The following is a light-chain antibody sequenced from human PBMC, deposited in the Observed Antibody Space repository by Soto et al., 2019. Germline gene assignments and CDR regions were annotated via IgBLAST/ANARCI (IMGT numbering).Light chain of an antibody. J-gene: IGKJ4*01. CDR1: QSVSSY. Sequence: EIVLTQSPATLSLSPGERATLSCGASQSVSSYLAWYQQKPGQAPRLLIYDVSNRATGIPARFSGSGSGTDFTLTISSLEPEEFAVYYCQQRSSCPPLTFGGGTKVEIK. V-gene: IGKV3-11*01. CDR3: QQRSSCPPLT. CDR2: DVS.